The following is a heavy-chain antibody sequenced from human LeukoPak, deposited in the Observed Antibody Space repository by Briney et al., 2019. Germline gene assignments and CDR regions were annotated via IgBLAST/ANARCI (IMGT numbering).Heavy chain of an antibody. Sequence: GGSLKLSCAASGFTVSSNYMSWVRRAPGKGLEWVSVIYSGGSTYYADSVKGRFTISRDNSKNTLYLQMNSLRAEDTAVYYCARELSYYFDYWGQGTLVTVSS. V-gene: IGHV3-66*02. CDR3: ARELSYYFDY. CDR2: IYSGGST. D-gene: IGHD1-7*01. CDR1: GFTVSSNY. J-gene: IGHJ4*02.